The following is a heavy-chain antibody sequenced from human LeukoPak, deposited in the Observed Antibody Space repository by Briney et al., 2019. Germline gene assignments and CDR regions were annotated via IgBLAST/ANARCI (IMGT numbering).Heavy chain of an antibody. CDR1: GYSFTSYW. CDR2: IYPGDSET. J-gene: IGHJ4*02. V-gene: IGHV5-51*01. CDR3: AKVSDFNYFFDD. Sequence: GESLKISCKGSGYSFTSYWIAWVRQMPGKGLEWMGIIYPGDSETRYSPSFHGQVTMSADKSISTAYLQWSSLRASDTAIYYCAKVSDFNYFFDDWGQGTLVTVSS. D-gene: IGHD2/OR15-2a*01.